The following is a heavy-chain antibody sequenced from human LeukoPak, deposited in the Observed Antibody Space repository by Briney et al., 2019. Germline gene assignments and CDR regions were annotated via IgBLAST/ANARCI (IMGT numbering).Heavy chain of an antibody. V-gene: IGHV3-30*18. CDR2: ISYDGSNK. CDR1: GFTFSSYG. D-gene: IGHD3-10*01. Sequence: GGSLRLSCAASGFTFSSYGMHWVRQAPGKGLEWVAVISYDGSNKYYADSVRGRFTISRDNSKNTLYLQMNSLRAEDTAVYYCAKDRKFYYGSGSYYYYYMDVWGKGTTVTVSS. CDR3: AKDRKFYYGSGSYYYYYMDV. J-gene: IGHJ6*03.